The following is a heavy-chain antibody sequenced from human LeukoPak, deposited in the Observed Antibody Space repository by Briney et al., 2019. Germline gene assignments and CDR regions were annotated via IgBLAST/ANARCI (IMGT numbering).Heavy chain of an antibody. Sequence: PSETLSLTCTVSGGSISSYYWSWIRQPPGKGLEWIGYIYYSGSTNYNPSLKSRVTISVDTSKNQFSLKLSSVTAADTAVYYCARTGYSSGSSYFDYWGQGTLVTVSS. CDR3: ARTGYSSGSSYFDY. D-gene: IGHD6-19*01. CDR1: GGSISSYY. CDR2: IYYSGST. V-gene: IGHV4-59*01. J-gene: IGHJ4*02.